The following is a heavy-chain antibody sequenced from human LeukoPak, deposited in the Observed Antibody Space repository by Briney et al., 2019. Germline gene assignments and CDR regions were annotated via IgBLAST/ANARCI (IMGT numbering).Heavy chain of an antibody. D-gene: IGHD2-2*01. CDR3: AKVFSALVPAAHDAFDI. V-gene: IGHV3-23*01. CDR1: GFTFSSYA. CDR2: ISGSGGST. Sequence: SGRSLRLSCAASGFTFSSYAMSWVRQAPGKGLEWVSAISGSGGSTYYADSVKGRFTISRDNSKNTLYLQMNSLRAEDTAVYYCAKVFSALVPAAHDAFDIWGQGTMVTVSS. J-gene: IGHJ3*02.